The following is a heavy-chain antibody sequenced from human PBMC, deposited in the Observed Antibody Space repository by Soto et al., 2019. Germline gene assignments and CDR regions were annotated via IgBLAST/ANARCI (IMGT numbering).Heavy chain of an antibody. V-gene: IGHV3-66*01. CDR2: IFSGGST. CDR1: GFTVSSTY. Sequence: QLVESGGGLVQPGGSLRLSCAASGFTVSSTYMSWVRQAPGKGLEWVSVIFSGGSTYYADSVKGRFTISRDNSKNTLYLQMISLRAEDTAVYYCARGYCSGGSCYSALGYWGQGTLVTVSS. CDR3: ARGYCSGGSCYSALGY. J-gene: IGHJ4*02. D-gene: IGHD2-15*01.